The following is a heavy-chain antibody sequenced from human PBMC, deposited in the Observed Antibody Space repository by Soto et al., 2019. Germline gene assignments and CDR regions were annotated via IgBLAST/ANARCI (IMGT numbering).Heavy chain of an antibody. CDR2: IYHSGST. D-gene: IGHD5-12*01. V-gene: IGHV4-30-2*01. Sequence: PSETLSFTCAVSGGSISSGGYSWSWIRQPPGKGLEWIGYIYHSGSTYYNPSLKSRVTISVDRSKNQFSLKLSSVTAADTAVYYCATGIYSGYDSKDFFFDYWGQGTLVSVSS. CDR1: GGSISSGGYS. J-gene: IGHJ4*02. CDR3: ATGIYSGYDSKDFFFDY.